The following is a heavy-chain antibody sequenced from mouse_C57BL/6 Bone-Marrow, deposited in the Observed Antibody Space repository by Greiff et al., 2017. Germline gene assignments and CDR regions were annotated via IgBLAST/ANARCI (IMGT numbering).Heavy chain of an antibody. J-gene: IGHJ3*01. CDR3: ARGEYYGKSPWFAY. CDR2: INPYNGGT. D-gene: IGHD2-1*01. V-gene: IGHV1-19*01. CDR1: GYTFTDYY. Sequence: EVQLQQSGPVLVKPGASVKMSCKASGYTFTDYYMNWVKQSHGKSLEWIGVINPYNGGTSYNQKFKGKATLTVDKSSSTAYMELNSLTSEDSAVYYCARGEYYGKSPWFAYWGQGTLVTVSA.